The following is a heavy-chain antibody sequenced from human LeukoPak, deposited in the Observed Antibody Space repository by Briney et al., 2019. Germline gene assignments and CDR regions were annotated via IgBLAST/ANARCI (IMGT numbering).Heavy chain of an antibody. J-gene: IGHJ6*03. CDR3: ARAPERWYSYGSYTYYYMDV. Sequence: PSETLSLTCTVSGGSISNYYWSWIRQPPGKGLGWIGYIYYSGSTNYNPSLKSRVTISVDTSKNQFSLKLSSVTAADTTVYYCARAPERWYSYGSYTYYYMDVWGKGTTVTVSS. V-gene: IGHV4-59*01. CDR1: GGSISNYY. CDR2: IYYSGST. D-gene: IGHD5-18*01.